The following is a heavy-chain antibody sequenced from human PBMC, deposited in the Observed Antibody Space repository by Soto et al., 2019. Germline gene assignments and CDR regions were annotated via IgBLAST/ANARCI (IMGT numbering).Heavy chain of an antibody. D-gene: IGHD6-6*01. V-gene: IGHV1-2*02. CDR1: GYTFTGYY. J-gene: IGHJ4*02. CDR2: INPNSGGT. CDR3: ARGGSSSLDY. Sequence: QVQLVQSGAEVKKPGASVKVSCKASGYTFTGYYMHCVRQAPGQGPEWMGWINPNSGGTTYAQKFQGRVTVTRDTSISTAYMELSSLRSDDTAVYYCARGGSSSLDYWGQGTLVTVSS.